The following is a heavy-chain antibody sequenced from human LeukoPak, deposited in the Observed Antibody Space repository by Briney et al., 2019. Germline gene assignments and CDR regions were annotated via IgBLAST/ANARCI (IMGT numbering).Heavy chain of an antibody. J-gene: IGHJ3*02. V-gene: IGHV1-18*01. CDR3: AILQYGDFDAFDI. Sequence: ASVKVSCKASGYTFTSYGISWVRQAPGQGLEWMGWISAYNGDTNYAQKLQGRVTMTTDTSTSTAYMELRSLRSDDTAVYYCAILQYGDFDAFDIWGQGTMVTVSP. D-gene: IGHD4-17*01. CDR2: ISAYNGDT. CDR1: GYTFTSYG.